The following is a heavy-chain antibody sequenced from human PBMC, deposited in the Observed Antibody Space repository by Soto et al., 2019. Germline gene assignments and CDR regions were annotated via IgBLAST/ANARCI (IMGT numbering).Heavy chain of an antibody. V-gene: IGHV3-23*01. CDR1: GFTFASYA. CDR3: AKAPWGVGATLDC. J-gene: IGHJ4*02. CDR2: ITTSGDYT. Sequence: GGSLRLSCAASGFTFASYAMSWVRQAPGKGLEWVSGITTSGDYTYYADSVKGRFTISRNNSKNTLYLQMNSLRAEDTAVYYCAKAPWGVGATLDCWGQGTLVTVSS. D-gene: IGHD1-26*01.